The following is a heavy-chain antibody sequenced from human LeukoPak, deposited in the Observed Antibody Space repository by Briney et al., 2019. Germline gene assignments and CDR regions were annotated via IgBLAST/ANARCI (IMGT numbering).Heavy chain of an antibody. V-gene: IGHV3-48*04. D-gene: IGHD3-22*01. J-gene: IGHJ4*02. CDR3: ARRDYDSSGRFDH. CDR2: ISSSSSTI. CDR1: GFTFSSYS. Sequence: GGSLRLSCAASGFTFSSYSMNWVRQAPGKGLEWVSHISSSSSTIYYADSVKGRFTISRDNAKNSLYLQMNSLRAEDTAVYYCARRDYDSSGRFDHWGQGTLVTVSS.